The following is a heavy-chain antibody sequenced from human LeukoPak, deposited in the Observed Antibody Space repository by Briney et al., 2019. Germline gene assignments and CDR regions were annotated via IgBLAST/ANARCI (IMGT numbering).Heavy chain of an antibody. V-gene: IGHV3-30*02. Sequence: GGSLRLSCAASGFTFSSYAMSWVRQAPGKGLEWVAFIRYDGSNKYYAESVKGRFTISRDNSKNTLYLQMNSLRDEDTAVYYCAKDFGALRFFEYSWFDPWGQGTLVTVSS. J-gene: IGHJ5*02. CDR1: GFTFSSYA. D-gene: IGHD3-9*01. CDR3: AKDFGALRFFEYSWFDP. CDR2: IRYDGSNK.